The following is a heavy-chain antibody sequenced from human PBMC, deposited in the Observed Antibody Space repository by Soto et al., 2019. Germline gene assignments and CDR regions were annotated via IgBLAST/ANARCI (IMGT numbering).Heavy chain of an antibody. CDR3: ARDGSSRLDY. CDR1: GFTVSSYS. D-gene: IGHD2-15*01. V-gene: IGHV3-21*01. Sequence: LSLSCAASGFTVSSYSMNWVRQAPGKGLEWVSSISSSSSYIYYADSVKGRFTISRDNAKNSLYLQMNSLRAEDTAVYYCARDGSSRLDYWGQGTLVTVSS. J-gene: IGHJ4*02. CDR2: ISSSSSYI.